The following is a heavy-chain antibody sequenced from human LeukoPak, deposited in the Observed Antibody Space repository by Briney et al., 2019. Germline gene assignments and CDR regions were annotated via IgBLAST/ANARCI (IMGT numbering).Heavy chain of an antibody. CDR2: IYHNGNT. J-gene: IGHJ4*02. CDR3: ASLDY. Sequence: SSETLSLTCTVSGVSISSYYWSWIRQPPGKGLEWSGYIYHNGNTNYNPSLKRRVTMSVDTSRNQFSLKLTSVTAADTAVYYCASLDYWGQGTLVTVSS. V-gene: IGHV4-59*01. CDR1: GVSISSYY.